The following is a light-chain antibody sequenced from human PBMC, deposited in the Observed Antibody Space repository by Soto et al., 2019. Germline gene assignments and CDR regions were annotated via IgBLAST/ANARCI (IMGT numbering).Light chain of an antibody. V-gene: IGLV2-11*01. CDR2: DVS. CDR1: STDVGGYNY. CDR3: CSYAGSSAFVV. Sequence: QSALTQPRSVSGSPGQSVTISCTGTSTDVGGYNYVSWYQHHPGKAPKLMVYDVSKRPSGVPDRFSGSKSGNTASLTISGLQAEDEADYYCCSYAGSSAFVVFGGGTQLTVL. J-gene: IGLJ2*01.